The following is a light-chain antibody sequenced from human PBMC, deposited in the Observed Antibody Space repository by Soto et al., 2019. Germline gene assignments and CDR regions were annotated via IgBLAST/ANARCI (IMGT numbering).Light chain of an antibody. CDR1: QSVSSY. J-gene: IGKJ1*01. CDR2: DAS. V-gene: IGKV3-11*01. Sequence: EIVLTQSPATLSLSPGERATLSCRASQSVSSYLAWYQQKPGQAPRLLIYDASNRATGIPARFSGRGSGTDFTLTISGLEPEDFAVYYCQQRSNWPPGWTFGQGTKVEIK. CDR3: QQRSNWPPGWT.